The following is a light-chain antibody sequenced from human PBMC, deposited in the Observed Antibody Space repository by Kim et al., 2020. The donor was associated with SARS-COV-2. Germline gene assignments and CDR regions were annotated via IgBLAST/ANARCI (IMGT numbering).Light chain of an antibody. J-gene: IGKJ1*01. V-gene: IGKV1-5*01. CDR3: QQYYRFPWT. Sequence: SASVGDTVTISCRASQSISTWLAWYQQRPGKAPELLIFDASSLETGVPLRFSGSGSGTEFTLTINSLQPDDFATYFCQQYYRFPWTFGQGTKLEI. CDR2: DAS. CDR1: QSISTW.